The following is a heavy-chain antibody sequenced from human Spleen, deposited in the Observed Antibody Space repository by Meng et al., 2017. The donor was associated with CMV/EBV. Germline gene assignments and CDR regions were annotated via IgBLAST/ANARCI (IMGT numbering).Heavy chain of an antibody. CDR1: GFPFSDYY. D-gene: IGHD3-3*01. Sequence: GESLKISCAASGFPFSDYYMTWIRQAPGKGLEWLSHISSSGSIIYYADSVKGRFTISRDNAKNSLYLQMNSLRAEDTAVYYCARESTTIFGVVISGYYFDYWGQGTLVTVSS. CDR3: ARESTTIFGVVISGYYFDY. J-gene: IGHJ4*02. CDR2: ISSSGSII. V-gene: IGHV3-11*04.